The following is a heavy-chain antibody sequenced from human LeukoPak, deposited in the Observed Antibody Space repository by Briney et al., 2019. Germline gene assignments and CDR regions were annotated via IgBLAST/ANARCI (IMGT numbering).Heavy chain of an antibody. D-gene: IGHD2-15*01. V-gene: IGHV4-39*07. CDR2: IYYSGST. CDR3: ARALVGVASRAFDI. CDR1: GDSISSSSSY. Sequence: SETLSLTCTVSGDSISSSSSYWGWIRQPPGEGLEWIGSIYYSGSTYYNTSLKSRVTISIDTSKNQFSPSLTSVTAADTAVYYCARALVGVASRAFDIWGQGTMVTVS. J-gene: IGHJ3*02.